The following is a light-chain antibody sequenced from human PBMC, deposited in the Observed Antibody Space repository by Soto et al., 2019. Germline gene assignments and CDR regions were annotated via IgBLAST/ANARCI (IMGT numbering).Light chain of an antibody. CDR1: QGIDTY. CDR3: QKYTRAPFT. V-gene: IGKV1-27*01. J-gene: IGKJ3*01. CDR2: AAS. Sequence: DIQMTQSPSSLSAAVGDRVTITYRASQGIDTYLAWYQQKPGKVPKLLIYAASTLQSGVPSRFSGSGSGTDFTLTISSLQPEDVATYYCQKYTRAPFTFGPGTKVDIK.